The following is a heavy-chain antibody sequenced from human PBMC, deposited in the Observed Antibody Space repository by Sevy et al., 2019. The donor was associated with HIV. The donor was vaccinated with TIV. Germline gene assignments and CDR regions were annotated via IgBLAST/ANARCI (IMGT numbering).Heavy chain of an antibody. J-gene: IGHJ4*02. Sequence: GGYLRLYCAASGFTFSSYAMHWVRQAPGKGLEWVAVISYDGSNKYYADSVKGRFTISRDNSKNTLYLQMNSLRAEDTAVYYCARDLFSSSWYSDYWGQGTLVTVSS. D-gene: IGHD6-13*01. CDR3: ARDLFSSSWYSDY. CDR2: ISYDGSNK. CDR1: GFTFSSYA. V-gene: IGHV3-30-3*01.